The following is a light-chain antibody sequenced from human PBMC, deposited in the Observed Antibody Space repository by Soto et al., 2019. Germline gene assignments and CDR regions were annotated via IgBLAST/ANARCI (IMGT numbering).Light chain of an antibody. CDR2: GAF. CDR1: QTVSNN. J-gene: IGKJ1*01. CDR3: QQYNNWPSWT. V-gene: IGKV3D-15*01. Sequence: EIVMTQSPATLSVSPEERATLSCRASQTVSNNLAWYQQKPGQAPRLLIYGAFTRATGIPARFSGSGSGTEFTLTISSLQSEDFAVYYCQQYNNWPSWTFGQGTKVEIK.